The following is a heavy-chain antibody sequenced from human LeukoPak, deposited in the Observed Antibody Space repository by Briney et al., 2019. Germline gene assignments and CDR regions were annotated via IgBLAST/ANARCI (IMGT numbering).Heavy chain of an antibody. CDR2: IYYSGST. V-gene: IGHV4-59*08. CDR1: GGSISTYY. Sequence: SETLSLTCTVSGGSISTYYWSWIRQPPGKGLEWIGYIYYSGSTNYNPSLKSRVTISVDTSKNQFSLKLSSVTAADTAVYYCARGDDCSYSSCERRWFDPWGQGALVTVSS. D-gene: IGHD2-2*01. J-gene: IGHJ5*02. CDR3: ARGDDCSYSSCERRWFDP.